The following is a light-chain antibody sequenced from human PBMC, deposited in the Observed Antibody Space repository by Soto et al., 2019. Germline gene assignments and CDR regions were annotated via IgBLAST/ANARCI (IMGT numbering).Light chain of an antibody. CDR3: QQYGSSRWT. J-gene: IGKJ1*01. Sequence: EIVMTQSPATLSVSPGERATLTCRASQTVGTNLAWYQQKPGQAPRLLISGASARATGLPARFSGSGSETEFTLTISSLQSEDFAVYYCQQYGSSRWTFGQGTKV. V-gene: IGKV3-15*01. CDR2: GAS. CDR1: QTVGTN.